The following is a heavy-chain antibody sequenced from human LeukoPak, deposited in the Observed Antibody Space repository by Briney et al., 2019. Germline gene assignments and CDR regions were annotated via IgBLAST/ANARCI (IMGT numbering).Heavy chain of an antibody. CDR2: IHTSSIYI. V-gene: IGHV3-21*01. D-gene: IGHD1-26*01. CDR1: GFTFGSYS. J-gene: IGHJ4*02. Sequence: PGGSLRLSCAASGFTFGSYSMNWVRQTPEKGLEWVASIHTSSIYIYYADSVRGRFTISRDNSKNSLFLQMNSLSADDTALYYCARGTAEAGATRLDNWGQGTRVTVSS. CDR3: ARGTAEAGATRLDN.